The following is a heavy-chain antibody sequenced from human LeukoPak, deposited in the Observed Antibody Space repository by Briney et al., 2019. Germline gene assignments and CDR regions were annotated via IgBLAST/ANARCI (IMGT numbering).Heavy chain of an antibody. CDR2: IKSDGSST. Sequence: PGGSLRLSCAASEFTFSSTWMHWVRHAPGKGLEWVSLIKSDGSSTTYADSVKGRFTISRDNAKNTLYLQMNSLRADDTAVYYCVRDRYFNLDVWGQGTTVTVSS. D-gene: IGHD1-1*01. CDR1: EFTFSSTW. CDR3: VRDRYFNLDV. V-gene: IGHV3-74*01. J-gene: IGHJ6*02.